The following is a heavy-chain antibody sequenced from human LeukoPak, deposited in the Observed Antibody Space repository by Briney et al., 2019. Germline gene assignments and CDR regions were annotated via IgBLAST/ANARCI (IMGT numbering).Heavy chain of an antibody. V-gene: IGHV3-30*02. D-gene: IGHD2-8*01. CDR3: AKDRCSNGIGCYYYYMDV. CDR2: IQNDGSNE. Sequence: RGTLRLSCAASGFTFSSYGMSWVRQAPGKGLEWVAYIQNDGSNEQYADSVKGRFSISRDSSKNILYLQMNSLRAEDTAVYYCAKDRCSNGIGCYYYYMDVWGKGTTVTISS. J-gene: IGHJ6*03. CDR1: GFTFSSYG.